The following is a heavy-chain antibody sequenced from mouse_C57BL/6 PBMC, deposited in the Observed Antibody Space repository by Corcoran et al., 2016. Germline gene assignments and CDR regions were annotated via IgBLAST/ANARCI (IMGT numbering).Heavy chain of an antibody. CDR3: ATNWAWVAY. Sequence: EVQLQQSGPELVKTGASVKISCKASGYTFTDYYMNWVKQSHGKSLEWIGDINPNNGGTSYNQKFKGKATLTVDKSSSTAYMELRSLTSEDSAVYYCATNWAWVAYWGQGTLVTVSA. D-gene: IGHD4-1*02. CDR1: GYTFTDYY. J-gene: IGHJ3*01. V-gene: IGHV1-26*01. CDR2: INPNNGGT.